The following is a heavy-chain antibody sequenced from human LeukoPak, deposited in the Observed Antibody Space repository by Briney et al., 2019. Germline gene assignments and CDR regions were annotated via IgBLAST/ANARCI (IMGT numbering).Heavy chain of an antibody. CDR3: ARYEAVAGVFDY. Sequence: ASGTLSLTCAVSGGSISSSNWWNWVRQPPGKGLEWIGEIYHSGSTNYNPSLKSRVTISVDTSKNQFSLKLSSVTAADTAVYYCARYEAVAGVFDYWGQGTLVTVSS. CDR2: IYHSGST. J-gene: IGHJ4*02. D-gene: IGHD6-19*01. CDR1: GGSISSSNW. V-gene: IGHV4-4*02.